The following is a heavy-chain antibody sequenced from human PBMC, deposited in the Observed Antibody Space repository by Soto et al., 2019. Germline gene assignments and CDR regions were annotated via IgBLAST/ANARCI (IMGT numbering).Heavy chain of an antibody. CDR2: VNPNNGDT. CDR3: AKVSRKGSAIDFDY. J-gene: IGHJ4*02. V-gene: IGHV1-8*01. Sequence: QVQLVQSGAELKKPGASVKVSCKASGYTFSNYDMNWVRQATGQGPEWIGWVNPNNGDTGYAQKFQGRVTLNTEISTTTAYMELTSLRSEDTAIYYCAKVSRKGSAIDFDYWGQGTLITVSS. D-gene: IGHD3-10*01. CDR1: GYTFSNYD.